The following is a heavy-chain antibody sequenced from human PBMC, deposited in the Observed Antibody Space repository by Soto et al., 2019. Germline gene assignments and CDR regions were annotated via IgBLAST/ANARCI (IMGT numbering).Heavy chain of an antibody. CDR1: GFTFNKAW. J-gene: IGHJ4*02. Sequence: EVQLVESGGGLVKPGGSLRLSCAASGFTFNKAWMNWVRQAPGKGLEWIGRIISNTDGGATDYAAPVKGRFTISRDDSKNTLFLQMNSLKTEDTAVYYCTTLTMIAVDHLDYWGQGTLVTVSS. D-gene: IGHD3-22*01. CDR2: IISNTDGGAT. CDR3: TTLTMIAVDHLDY. V-gene: IGHV3-15*01.